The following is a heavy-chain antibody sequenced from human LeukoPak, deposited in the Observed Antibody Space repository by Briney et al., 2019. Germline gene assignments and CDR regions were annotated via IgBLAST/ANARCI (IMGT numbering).Heavy chain of an antibody. V-gene: IGHV3-30*18. CDR3: AKESGYSYGRGAFDI. CDR1: GFPFSSYG. Sequence: GSSLRLSCAASGFPFSSYGMHWVRQAPGKGLEWVAVISYDGSNKYYADSVKGRFTISRDNSKNTLYLQMNSLRAEDTAVYYCAKESGYSYGRGAFDIWGQGTMVTVSS. CDR2: ISYDGSNK. D-gene: IGHD5-18*01. J-gene: IGHJ3*02.